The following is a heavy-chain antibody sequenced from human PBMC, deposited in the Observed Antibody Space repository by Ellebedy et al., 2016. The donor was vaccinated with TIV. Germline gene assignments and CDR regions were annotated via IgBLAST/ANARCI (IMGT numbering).Heavy chain of an antibody. Sequence: GESLKISXAASGFTFSSYGMHWVRQAPGKGLEWVAVISYDGSNKYYADSVKGRFTISRDNSKNTLYLQMNSLRAEDTAVYYCAKDPWRLIMVRGVILQYWGQGTLVTVS. CDR2: ISYDGSNK. J-gene: IGHJ4*02. V-gene: IGHV3-30*18. D-gene: IGHD3-10*01. CDR3: AKDPWRLIMVRGVILQY. CDR1: GFTFSSYG.